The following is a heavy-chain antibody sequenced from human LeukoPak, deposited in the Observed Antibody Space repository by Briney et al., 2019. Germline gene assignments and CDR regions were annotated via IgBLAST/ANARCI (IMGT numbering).Heavy chain of an antibody. CDR3: ARVLHKRNYDGSDYYGY. D-gene: IGHD3-22*01. J-gene: IGHJ4*02. Sequence: GGSLRLSCAASGFTFSNHNMNWVRQAPGKGLEWVSSIKTSSSYIYYADSVKGRFTISRDNAKNSLYLQMNSLRADDTAVYYCARVLHKRNYDGSDYYGYWGQGTLVTVSS. CDR1: GFTFSNHN. CDR2: IKTSSSYI. V-gene: IGHV3-21*01.